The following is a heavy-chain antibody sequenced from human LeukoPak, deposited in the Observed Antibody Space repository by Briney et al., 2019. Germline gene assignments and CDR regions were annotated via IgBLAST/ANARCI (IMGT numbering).Heavy chain of an antibody. CDR2: IYSGGST. Sequence: GGSLRLSCAASGFTVSSNYMSWVRQAPGKGLEWVSVIYSGGSTYYADSVKGRFTISRDSSMNTLHLQMNSLTAEDTAVYYCARGLVEMATIYFDYWGQGTLVTVSS. D-gene: IGHD5-24*01. J-gene: IGHJ4*02. V-gene: IGHV3-53*01. CDR1: GFTVSSNY. CDR3: ARGLVEMATIYFDY.